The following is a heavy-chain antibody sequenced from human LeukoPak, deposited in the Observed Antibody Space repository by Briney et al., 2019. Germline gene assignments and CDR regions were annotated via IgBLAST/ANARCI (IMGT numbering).Heavy chain of an antibody. Sequence: ASVKVSCNASGYTFSSYGISWVRQAPGQGLEWMGWIRAYNGNTNYAQKLQGRVTMTTDTSTSTAYMELRSLRSDDTAVYYCARDDGSGSYYNRDNFDYWGQGTLVTVSS. CDR2: IRAYNGNT. J-gene: IGHJ4*02. CDR3: ARDDGSGSYYNRDNFDY. CDR1: GYTFSSYG. D-gene: IGHD3-10*01. V-gene: IGHV1-18*01.